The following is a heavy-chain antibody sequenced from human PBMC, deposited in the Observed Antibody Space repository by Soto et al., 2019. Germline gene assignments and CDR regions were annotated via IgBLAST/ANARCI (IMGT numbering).Heavy chain of an antibody. V-gene: IGHV1-46*01. D-gene: IGHD1-7*01. J-gene: IGHJ3*02. CDR2: INPSGGST. CDR1: GYTFTSYY. CDR3: AGARRTTRYALDI. Sequence: QVHLVQSGAEVKKPGASVKVSCKASGYTFTSYYMHWVRQAPGQGLEWMGIINPSGGSTSYAQKFQGRDTMTRDTSTSTVYGELSSVRSEDTAVYYCAGARRTTRYALDIWGQAKMVAVSS.